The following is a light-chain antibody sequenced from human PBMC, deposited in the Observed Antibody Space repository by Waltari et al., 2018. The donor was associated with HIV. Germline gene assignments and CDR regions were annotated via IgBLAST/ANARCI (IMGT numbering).Light chain of an antibody. V-gene: IGLV3-1*01. CDR2: QNN. CDR3: QAWDSVTGV. CDR1: SSGDYH. J-gene: IGLJ1*01. Sequence: SFELTQSPSVSVSPGQTASITFSGDSSGDYHVCWYQQKPGQSPALVIYQNNKRPSGIPERFSGSNSGNTATLTISGTQAMDEADYYCQAWDSVTGVFGTGTKVTVL.